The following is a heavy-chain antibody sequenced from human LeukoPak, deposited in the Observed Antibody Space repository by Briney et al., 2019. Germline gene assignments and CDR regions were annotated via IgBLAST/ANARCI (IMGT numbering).Heavy chain of an antibody. CDR2: IYSSGTT. J-gene: IGHJ3*02. D-gene: IGHD1-7*01. CDR3: ARNYVGYAFDI. CDR1: GGSVRSYY. Sequence: PSETLSLTCTVSGGSVRSYYWSWIRQPPGKGLEWIGYIYSSGTTNYNPSLKTGVTISVDTSKNQFSLKLTSVTAADTAVYYCARNYVGYAFDIWGHGTMVTVSS. V-gene: IGHV4-59*02.